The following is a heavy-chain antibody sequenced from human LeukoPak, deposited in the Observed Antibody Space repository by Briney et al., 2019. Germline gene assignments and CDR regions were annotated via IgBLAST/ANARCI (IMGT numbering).Heavy chain of an antibody. Sequence: ASVKVSCKASGGTFSSYAISWVRQAPGQGLEWMGGIIPIFGTANYAQKFQGRVTITADESTSTAYMGLSSLRSEDTAVYYCAREFARPTVGLSPSKSGLDYWGQGTLVTVSS. J-gene: IGHJ4*02. CDR1: GGTFSSYA. CDR3: AREFARPTVGLSPSKSGLDY. V-gene: IGHV1-69*13. D-gene: IGHD4-23*01. CDR2: IIPIFGTA.